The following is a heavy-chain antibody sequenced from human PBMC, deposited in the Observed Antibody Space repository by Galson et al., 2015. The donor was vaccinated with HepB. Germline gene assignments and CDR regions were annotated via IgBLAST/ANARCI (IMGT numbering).Heavy chain of an antibody. V-gene: IGHV6-1*01. Sequence: CAISGDSVSTNSAAWNWIRQSPSRGLEWLGRTYYRSKWYNDYAVSVKSRMTINSDTSKNQFSLQLNSVTPEDTAVYYCAAQYRSSYALDIWGQGTMVTVSS. CDR1: GDSVSTNSAA. CDR2: TYYRSKWYN. CDR3: AAQYRSSYALDI. J-gene: IGHJ3*02. D-gene: IGHD6-6*01.